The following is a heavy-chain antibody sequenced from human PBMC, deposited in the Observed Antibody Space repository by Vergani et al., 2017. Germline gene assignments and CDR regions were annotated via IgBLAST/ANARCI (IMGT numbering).Heavy chain of an antibody. D-gene: IGHD3-10*01. J-gene: IGHJ5*02. CDR1: GFTSAGYA. V-gene: IGHV3-9*02. Sequence: EVQLEESGGGLVLPGRSLRLFCVASGFTSAGYAMHWVRQAPGKGLEWVSGISWNSNSIGYADSVKGRFTISRDNAKNSLYLQMNRLRAEDTALYYCAKDLGTASGGGWFDPWGQGTLVTVSS. CDR3: AKDLGTASGGGWFDP. CDR2: ISWNSNSI.